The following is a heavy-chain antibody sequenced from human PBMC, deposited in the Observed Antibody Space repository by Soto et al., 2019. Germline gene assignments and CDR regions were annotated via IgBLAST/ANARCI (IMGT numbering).Heavy chain of an antibody. J-gene: IGHJ1*01. D-gene: IGHD3-22*01. Sequence: QVQLQQWGAGLLKPSETLSLTCAVYGGSFSGYYWSWIRQPPGKGLEWIGEINHSGSTNYNPSLMSRVTISVDTSKNQLSLKLSSVTAADTAVYYCARSPYYYDPNSRYFQHWGQGTLVTVSS. CDR3: ARSPYYYDPNSRYFQH. CDR1: GGSFSGYY. CDR2: INHSGST. V-gene: IGHV4-34*01.